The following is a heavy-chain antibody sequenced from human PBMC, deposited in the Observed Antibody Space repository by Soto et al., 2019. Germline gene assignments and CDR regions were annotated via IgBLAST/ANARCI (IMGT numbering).Heavy chain of an antibody. V-gene: IGHV3-23*01. CDR3: AKGLRVTTLSFDF. CDR1: GLTFSSYA. Sequence: EVQLLESGGGLVQPGGSLRLSCAASGLTFSSYAMSWVRQAPGKGLEWVSGIRGSGEITYYADSVKGRFTISRDNSKSTLDLQMNSLRAEDTALYYCAKGLRVTTLSFDFWGQGTLVTVSS. CDR2: IRGSGEIT. J-gene: IGHJ4*02. D-gene: IGHD4-17*01.